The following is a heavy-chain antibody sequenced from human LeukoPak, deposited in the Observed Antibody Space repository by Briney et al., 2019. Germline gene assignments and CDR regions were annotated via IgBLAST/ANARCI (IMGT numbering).Heavy chain of an antibody. D-gene: IGHD3-3*01. Sequence: GSLRLSFAASGITFSNAWVSWVRQAPGKGLEWVGRIKSKSDGETTDYAAPVKGRFTISRDDSKNTLYLQMNSLKTEDTALYYCTTDSDDFDYWGQGTLVTVSS. CDR3: TTDSDDFDY. CDR1: GITFSNAW. CDR2: IKSKSDGETT. V-gene: IGHV3-15*01. J-gene: IGHJ4*02.